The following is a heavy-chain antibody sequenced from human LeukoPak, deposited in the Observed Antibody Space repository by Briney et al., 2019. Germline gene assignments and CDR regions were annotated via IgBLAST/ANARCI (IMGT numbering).Heavy chain of an antibody. V-gene: IGHV1-2*02. Sequence: ASVKVSCKASGYTFTGYYMHWVRQAPGQGLEWMGWINPNSGGTNYAQKFQGRVTITADKSTSTAYMELSSLRSEDTAVYYCARDPGHRTKYYYDSSGYIDYWGQGTLVTVSS. CDR3: ARDPGHRTKYYYDSSGYIDY. J-gene: IGHJ4*02. D-gene: IGHD3-22*01. CDR2: INPNSGGT. CDR1: GYTFTGYY.